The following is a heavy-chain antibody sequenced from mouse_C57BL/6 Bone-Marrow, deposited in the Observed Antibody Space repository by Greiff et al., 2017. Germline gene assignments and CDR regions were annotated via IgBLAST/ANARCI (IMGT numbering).Heavy chain of an antibody. CDR2: ILPGSGST. CDR1: GYPFTGYW. Sequence: QVQLQQSGAELMTPGASVKFSCKATGYPFTGYWLEWVKQRPGHGLEWIGEILPGSGSTNYNEQFKGKATFTADPSSNTAYMQLSSLTTEDSAIYYCARGTDYDEVRYAMDYWGQGTAVTVSS. J-gene: IGHJ4*01. CDR3: ARGTDYDEVRYAMDY. V-gene: IGHV1-9*01. D-gene: IGHD2-4*01.